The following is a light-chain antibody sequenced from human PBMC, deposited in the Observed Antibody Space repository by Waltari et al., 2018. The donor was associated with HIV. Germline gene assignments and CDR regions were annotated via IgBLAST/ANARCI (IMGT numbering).Light chain of an antibody. CDR1: KLGEKY. Sequence: SYELTQPPSVSVSPGQTASITCSGDKLGEKYACWYQQKPGQSPVLVIYQDSKRPSGIPERFSGSNSGNTATLTISGTQAMDEADYYCQAWDSRRVFGGGTKLTVL. J-gene: IGLJ2*01. V-gene: IGLV3-1*01. CDR3: QAWDSRRV. CDR2: QDS.